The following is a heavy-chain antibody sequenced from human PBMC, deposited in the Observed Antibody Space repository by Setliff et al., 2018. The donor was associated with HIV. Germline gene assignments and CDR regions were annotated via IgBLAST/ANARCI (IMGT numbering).Heavy chain of an antibody. J-gene: IGHJ5*02. CDR1: GGSISNSGYY. V-gene: IGHV4-39*07. Sequence: SETLSLTCTVSGGSISNSGYYWGWIRQPPGKGLEWIASIYYSGSTYYNPSLQSRLTISVDTSRNQFSLKLNSVTAADTAVYYCARGEQLVDNWFDPWGQGTLVTVSS. CDR2: IYYSGST. CDR3: ARGEQLVDNWFDP. D-gene: IGHD6-13*01.